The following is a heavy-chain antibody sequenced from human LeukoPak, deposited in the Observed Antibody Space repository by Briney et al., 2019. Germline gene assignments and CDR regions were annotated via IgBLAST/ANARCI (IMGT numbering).Heavy chain of an antibody. CDR1: GYTFTGYY. CDR2: INPNSGGT. D-gene: IGHD6-19*01. V-gene: IGHV1-2*02. CDR3: ARDVAVTDSLFF. J-gene: IGHJ4*02. Sequence: ASVKVSCKASGYTFTGYYMHWVRQAPGQGLEWMGWINPNSGGTNYAQKFQGRVTMTRDTSISTAYMELSRLRSGDTAVYYCARDVAVTDSLFFWGQGTLVTVPS.